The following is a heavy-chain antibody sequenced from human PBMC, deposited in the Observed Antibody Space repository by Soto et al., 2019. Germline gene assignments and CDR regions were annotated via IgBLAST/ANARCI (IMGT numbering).Heavy chain of an antibody. V-gene: IGHV3-30*18. Sequence: QVQLVESGGGVVQPGRSLRLSCAASGFTFSSYGMHWVRQAPGKGLEWVAVISYDGSNKYYADSVKGRFTISRDNSKNTLYLQMNSLRAEDTAVYYCAKGGEGITIFGVVKRNWFDPWGQGTLVTVSS. CDR1: GFTFSSYG. CDR3: AKGGEGITIFGVVKRNWFDP. J-gene: IGHJ5*02. D-gene: IGHD3-3*01. CDR2: ISYDGSNK.